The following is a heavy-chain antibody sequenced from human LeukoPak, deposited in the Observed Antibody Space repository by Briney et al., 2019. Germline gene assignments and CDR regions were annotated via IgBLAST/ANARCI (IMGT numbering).Heavy chain of an antibody. CDR1: GFNFSPYW. D-gene: IGHD1-26*01. Sequence: GGSLRLSCAASGFNFSPYWMHWVRQAPGKGPVWVSRINSDGTNTWYAESVKGRFSISRDNARNTVSLQMNSLRAEDTALYYCARDQDGVGTTIDLWGQGTPVTVSS. CDR3: ARDQDGVGTTIDL. V-gene: IGHV3-74*01. CDR2: INSDGTNT. J-gene: IGHJ5*02.